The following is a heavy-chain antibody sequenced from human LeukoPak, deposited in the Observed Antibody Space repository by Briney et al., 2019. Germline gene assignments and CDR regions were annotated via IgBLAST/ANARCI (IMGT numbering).Heavy chain of an antibody. V-gene: IGHV5-51*01. Sequence: GESLKISCKDSGDNFNTYWIAWVRQLPGRGLEWMGVICPDDSDTRYSPSFQGQVTISADKSISTAYLQWSSLKASDTAMYYCARVDTAMGEAFDIWGQGTMVTVSS. CDR2: ICPDDSDT. J-gene: IGHJ3*02. CDR1: GDNFNTYW. CDR3: ARVDTAMGEAFDI. D-gene: IGHD5-18*01.